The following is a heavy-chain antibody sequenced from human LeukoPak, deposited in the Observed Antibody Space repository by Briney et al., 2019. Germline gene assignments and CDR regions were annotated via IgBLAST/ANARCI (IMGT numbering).Heavy chain of an antibody. D-gene: IGHD1-26*01. CDR1: GFTFSSYW. Sequence: GGSLRLSCAASGFTFSSYWMSWVRQAPGHGLEWVANIKQDGSEKYYVDSVKGRFTISRDNAKNSMYLQMNSLRAEVTAVYYCARDSHESGSYFGDYWGQGTLVTVSS. CDR2: IKQDGSEK. J-gene: IGHJ4*02. V-gene: IGHV3-7*01. CDR3: ARDSHESGSYFGDY.